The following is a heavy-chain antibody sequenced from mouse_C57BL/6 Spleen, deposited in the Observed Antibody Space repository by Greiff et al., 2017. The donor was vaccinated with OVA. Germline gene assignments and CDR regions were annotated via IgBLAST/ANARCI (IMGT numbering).Heavy chain of an antibody. Sequence: QVQLKQPGAELVKPGASVKLSCKASGYTFTSYWMHWVKQRPGQGLEWIGMIHPNSGSTNYNEKFKSKATLTVDKSSSTAYMQLSSLTSEDAAVYYCASITTVVSPDYWGQGTTLTVSS. V-gene: IGHV1-64*01. CDR1: GYTFTSYW. D-gene: IGHD1-1*01. CDR3: ASITTVVSPDY. J-gene: IGHJ2*01. CDR2: IHPNSGST.